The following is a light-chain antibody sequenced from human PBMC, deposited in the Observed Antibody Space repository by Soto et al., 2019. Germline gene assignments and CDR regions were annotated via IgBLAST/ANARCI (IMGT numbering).Light chain of an antibody. Sequence: FSHSSSPVSLCTVERATPSLRSSQSVNSDLAWFQQKPGQAPRLLIYEISNRATGIPARFSGSGSGTDFTLTISRLETEDFAVYYCQQRSKSLTFGQGTRLEIK. CDR1: QSVNSD. CDR3: QQRSKSLT. CDR2: EIS. J-gene: IGKJ5*01. V-gene: IGKV3-11*01.